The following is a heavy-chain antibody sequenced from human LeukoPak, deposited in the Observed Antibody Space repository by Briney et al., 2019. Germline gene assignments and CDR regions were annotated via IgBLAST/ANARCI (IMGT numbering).Heavy chain of an antibody. CDR1: GGSFSGYY. D-gene: IGHD3-22*01. CDR3: ARPPQRRYYDSSGYYWVY. Sequence: PSETLSLTCAVYGGSFSGYYWSWIRQPPGKGLEWIGEINHSGGTNYNPSLKSRVTISVDTSKNQFSLKLSSVTAADTAVYYCARPPQRRYYDSSGYYWVYWGQGTLVTVSS. J-gene: IGHJ4*02. CDR2: INHSGGT. V-gene: IGHV4-34*01.